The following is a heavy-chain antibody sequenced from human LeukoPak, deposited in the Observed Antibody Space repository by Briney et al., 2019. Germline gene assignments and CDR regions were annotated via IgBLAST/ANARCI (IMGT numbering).Heavy chain of an antibody. V-gene: IGHV4-39*01. CDR3: ARLGKYYGSGTYYNPFDY. CDR1: GGSISSSSYY. D-gene: IGHD3-10*01. CDR2: IYYSGST. J-gene: IGHJ4*02. Sequence: SETLSPTCTVSGGSISSSSYYWGWIRQPPGKGLEWIGSIYYSGSTYYNPSLKSRVTISVDTSKNQFSLNLSSVTAADTAVYYCARLGKYYGSGTYYNPFDYRGQGTLVTVSS.